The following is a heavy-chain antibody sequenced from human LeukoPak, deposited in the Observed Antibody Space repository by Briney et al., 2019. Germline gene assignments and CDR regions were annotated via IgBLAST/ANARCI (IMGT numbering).Heavy chain of an antibody. J-gene: IGHJ3*02. CDR2: VSYDGTNK. V-gene: IGHV3-30-3*01. Sequence: GGSLRLSCAASGFTFSTYTMHWVRQAPGKGLEWVAFVSYDGTNKNYADSVKGRFTISRDNSKNTLYLQMNSLRTEDTAVYYCARRMAANAFDIWGQGTIVTVSS. D-gene: IGHD5-24*01. CDR3: ARRMAANAFDI. CDR1: GFTFSTYT.